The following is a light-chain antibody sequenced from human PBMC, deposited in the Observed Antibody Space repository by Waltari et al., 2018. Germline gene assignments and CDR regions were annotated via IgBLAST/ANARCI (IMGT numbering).Light chain of an antibody. V-gene: IGKV1-9*01. CDR2: AAS. J-gene: IGKJ4*01. Sequence: DFQLTQPPSFLSASVGARVTITCRASQGISSYLAWYQQKPGKAPKLLITAASALQSGVPSRFSGSGSGTEFTLTINILQPEDFATYYCQQLNTYPPTFGAGTNVEIK. CDR1: QGISSY. CDR3: QQLNTYPPT.